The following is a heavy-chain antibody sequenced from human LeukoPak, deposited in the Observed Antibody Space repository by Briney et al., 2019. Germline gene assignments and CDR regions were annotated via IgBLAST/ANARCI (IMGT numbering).Heavy chain of an antibody. CDR3: AQRQAAVIAAAGTRGPFDY. J-gene: IGHJ4*02. CDR1: GYTFTSYD. CDR2: MNPNSGNT. D-gene: IGHD6-13*01. Sequence: ASVKVSCKASGYTFTSYDINWVRQAPGQGLEWMGSMNPNSGNTGYAHKFQGRVTMTRNTAMRKAYMDLDISRPQDTAVYYCAQRQAAVIAAAGTRGPFDYWGQGTLVSVST. V-gene: IGHV1-8*01.